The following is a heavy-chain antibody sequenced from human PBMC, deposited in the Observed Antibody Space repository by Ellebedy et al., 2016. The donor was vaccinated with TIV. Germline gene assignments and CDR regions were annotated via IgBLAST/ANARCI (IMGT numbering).Heavy chain of an antibody. CDR2: IRSNGYLGTT. CDR3: SRDYDFWSGISL. D-gene: IGHD3-3*01. V-gene: IGHV3-49*03. CDR1: GFTFGDFA. Sequence: GGSLRLXXTGSGFTFGDFAFNWIRQAPGKGLEWLGFIRSNGYLGTTQYAAPVRGRFTISRDDSNSIAYLQMNSLKTEDTAVYYCSRDYDFWSGISLWGQGTLVTVSS. J-gene: IGHJ4*02.